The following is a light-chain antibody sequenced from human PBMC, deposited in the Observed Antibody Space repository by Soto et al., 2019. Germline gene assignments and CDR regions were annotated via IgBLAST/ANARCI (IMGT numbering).Light chain of an antibody. CDR3: QSYDTGLGGPVV. J-gene: IGLJ2*01. V-gene: IGLV1-40*01. CDR2: GNT. CDR1: GSNIGAGFD. Sequence: QLVLTQPPSLSGAPGQNIIISCTGGGSNIGAGFDVHWYQQLPGTAPKLLIYGNTNRPSGVPDRFSGSKSGTSASLVITGLQAEDEADYYCQSYDTGLGGPVVFGGGTKLTVL.